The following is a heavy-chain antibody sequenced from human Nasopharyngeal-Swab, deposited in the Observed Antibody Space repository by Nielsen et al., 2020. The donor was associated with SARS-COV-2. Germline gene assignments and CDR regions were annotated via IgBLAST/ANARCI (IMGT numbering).Heavy chain of an antibody. Sequence: VRQAPGKGLEWVAVTSRDGSDKYYADSVKGRFTMSRDTSKIVVYLEMNSLSIEDTAVYYCARSVNFDYGDLQPPFGYWGQGTLVTVSS. CDR3: ARSVNFDYGDLQPPFGY. V-gene: IGHV3-30-3*01. D-gene: IGHD4-17*01. J-gene: IGHJ4*02. CDR2: TSRDGSDK.